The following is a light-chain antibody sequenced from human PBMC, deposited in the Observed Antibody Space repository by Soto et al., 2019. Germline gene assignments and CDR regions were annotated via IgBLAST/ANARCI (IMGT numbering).Light chain of an antibody. Sequence: QSALTQPPSASGSPGQSVTISCTGTSSDVGGYNYVSWYQQHPGKAPKLMTYEVSKRPSGVPDRFSGSKSGNTASLTVSGLQAEDEADYCCSSYAGSNKVVFGGGTKLTVL. V-gene: IGLV2-8*01. J-gene: IGLJ2*01. CDR1: SSDVGGYNY. CDR2: EVS. CDR3: SSYAGSNKVV.